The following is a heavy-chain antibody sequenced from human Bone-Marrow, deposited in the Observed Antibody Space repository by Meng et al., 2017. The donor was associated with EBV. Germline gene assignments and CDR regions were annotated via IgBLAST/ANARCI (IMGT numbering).Heavy chain of an antibody. CDR3: ARESTTRFDP. V-gene: IGHV1-18*01. CDR1: GYTFTSYG. D-gene: IGHD1-26*01. J-gene: IGHJ5*02. Sequence: QVQLVQPGAEVKKPGASVKVSCKASGYTFTSYGISWVRQAPGQGLEWMGWVNAGNGNTKYSQKFQGRVTITRDTSASTAYMELSSLRSEDTAVYYCARESTTRFDPWGQGTLFTVSS. CDR2: VNAGNGNT.